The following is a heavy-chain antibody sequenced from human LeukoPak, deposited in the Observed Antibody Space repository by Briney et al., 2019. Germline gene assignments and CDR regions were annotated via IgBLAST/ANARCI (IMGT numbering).Heavy chain of an antibody. CDR3: ARDPGEWELDGLFDY. J-gene: IGHJ4*02. CDR2: INTNTGNP. Sequence: ASVKVSCKASGYTFTSYAMNWVRQAPGQGLEWMGWINTNTGNPTYAQGFTGRFVFSLDTSVSTAYLQISSLKAEDTAVYYCARDPGEWELDGLFDYWGQGTLVIVSS. D-gene: IGHD1-26*01. CDR1: GYTFTSYA. V-gene: IGHV7-4-1*02.